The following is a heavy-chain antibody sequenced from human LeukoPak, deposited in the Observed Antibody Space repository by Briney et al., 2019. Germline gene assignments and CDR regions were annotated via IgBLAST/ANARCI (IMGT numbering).Heavy chain of an antibody. CDR2: IIPIFGTA. J-gene: IGHJ4*02. V-gene: IGHV1-69*13. Sequence: SVKVSCKASGYTFTSYGISWVRQAPGQGLEWMGGIIPIFGTANYAQKFQGRVAITADESTSTAYMELSSLRSEDTAVYYCARVHGGFWSGYFLYWGQGTLVTVSS. CDR3: ARVHGGFWSGYFLY. D-gene: IGHD3-3*01. CDR1: GYTFTSYG.